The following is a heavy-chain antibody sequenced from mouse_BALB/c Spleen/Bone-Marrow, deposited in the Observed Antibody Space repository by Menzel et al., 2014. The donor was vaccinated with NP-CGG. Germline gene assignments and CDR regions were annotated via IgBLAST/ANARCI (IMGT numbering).Heavy chain of an antibody. CDR3: ARRYYAMDY. J-gene: IGHJ4*01. CDR2: ISYSGIT. Sequence: EVELMESGPGLVKPSQSLSLTCTVTGYSITSDYAWNWIRQFPGNKLEWKGYISYSGITSYNPSLKSRISITRDTSKNQFFLQLNSVTTEDTATYYCARRYYAMDYWGQGTSVTVSS. CDR1: GYSITSDYA. V-gene: IGHV3-2*02.